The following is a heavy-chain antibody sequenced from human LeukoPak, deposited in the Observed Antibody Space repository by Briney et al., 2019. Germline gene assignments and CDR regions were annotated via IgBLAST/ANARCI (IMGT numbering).Heavy chain of an antibody. V-gene: IGHV3-72*01. D-gene: IGHD6-13*01. CDR2: FRHKAKSYTT. Sequence: GCLRVSRVPSRFSFSDHYIVGVCEAPGPGLGCVGRFRHKAKSYTTEYAASVKGTFTISRDDSKNSLYLQMNRLKTEDTAVYYCARVVAAVGSYPSDCWGQGTPVTVSS. CDR1: RFSFSDHY. CDR3: ARVVAAVGSYPSDC. J-gene: IGHJ4*02.